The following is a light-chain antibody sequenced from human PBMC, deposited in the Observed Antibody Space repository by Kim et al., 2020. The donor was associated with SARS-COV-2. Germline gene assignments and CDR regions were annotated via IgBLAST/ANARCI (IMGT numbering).Light chain of an antibody. V-gene: IGKV1-39*01. J-gene: IGKJ4*01. Sequence: DIQMTQSPSSLSASVGDRVTITCRATQNIRNYLNWYQQELGKAPKLLIYAASSLQSGVPSRFSGGGSGTYFTLTISGLRPEDFGNYYCQQSYSTPFSFGGGTKVDIK. CDR3: QQSYSTPFS. CDR2: AAS. CDR1: QNIRNY.